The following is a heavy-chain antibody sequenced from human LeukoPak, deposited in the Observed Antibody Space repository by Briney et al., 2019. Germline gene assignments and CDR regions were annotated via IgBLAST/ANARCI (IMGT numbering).Heavy chain of an antibody. J-gene: IGHJ4*02. CDR3: ARGVVTLHY. Sequence: SETLSLTCAVYGXSFSGYYWSWIRQPPGKGLEWIGEINHSGSTNYNPSLKSRVTISVDTSKNQFSLKLSSVTAADTAVYYCARGVVTLHYWGQGTLVTVSS. CDR2: INHSGST. D-gene: IGHD4-23*01. V-gene: IGHV4-34*01. CDR1: GXSFSGYY.